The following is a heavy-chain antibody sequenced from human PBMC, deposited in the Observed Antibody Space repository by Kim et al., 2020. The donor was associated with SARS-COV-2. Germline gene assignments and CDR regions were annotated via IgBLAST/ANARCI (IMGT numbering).Heavy chain of an antibody. J-gene: IGHJ4*02. V-gene: IGHV3-33*05. CDR2: ISYDGSNK. Sequence: GGSLRLSCAASGFTFSSYGMHWVRQAPGKGLGWVAVISYDGSNKYYADSVKGRFTISRDNSKNTLYLQMNSLRAEDTAVYYCARAGGGNSGWYFDYWGQGTLVTISS. CDR1: GFTFSSYG. CDR3: ARAGGGNSGWYFDY. D-gene: IGHD2-21*02.